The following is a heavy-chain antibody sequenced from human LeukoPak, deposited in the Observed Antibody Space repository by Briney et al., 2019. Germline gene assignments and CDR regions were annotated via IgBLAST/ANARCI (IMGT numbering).Heavy chain of an antibody. V-gene: IGHV3-20*04. J-gene: IGHJ4*02. CDR1: GFTFDDYG. Sequence: GGSLRLSCEASGFTFDDYGMSWVRQVPGKGLEWVSGINRNGDNTDYADSVKGRFTISRENDKNSHFLRMNSLRVEDTAFYYCARGFRNGPFDCWGQGTLVTVSS. D-gene: IGHD2-8*01. CDR3: ARGFRNGPFDC. CDR2: INRNGDNT.